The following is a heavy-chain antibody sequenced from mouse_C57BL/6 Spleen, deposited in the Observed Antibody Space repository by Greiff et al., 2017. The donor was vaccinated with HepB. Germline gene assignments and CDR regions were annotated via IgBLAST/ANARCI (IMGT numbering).Heavy chain of an antibody. V-gene: IGHV1-26*01. CDR3: ARSLTTVVAKDDY. J-gene: IGHJ2*01. Sequence: EVQLQQSGPELVKPGASVKISCKASGYTFTDYYMNWVKQSHGKSLEWIGDINPNNGGTSYNQKFKGKATLTVDKSSSTAYMELRSLTSEDSAVYYCARSLTTVVAKDDYWGQGTTLTVSS. CDR2: INPNNGGT. CDR1: GYTFTDYY. D-gene: IGHD1-1*01.